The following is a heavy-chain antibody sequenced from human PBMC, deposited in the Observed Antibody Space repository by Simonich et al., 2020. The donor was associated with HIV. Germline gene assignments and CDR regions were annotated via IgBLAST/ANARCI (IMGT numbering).Heavy chain of an antibody. V-gene: IGHV3-33*01. CDR3: ARVTLLVGLDY. J-gene: IGHJ4*02. Sequence: QVQLVESGGAVVQPGRSLRLSCAASGFIFSTYGMHWVSQAPGKGLDGVAVKWYDESKKYYADSVKGRFTISRDISKNTLYLQMNSLRAEDTAVYCCARVTLLVGLDYWGQGTLVTVSS. CDR1: GFIFSTYG. CDR2: KWYDESKK. D-gene: IGHD3-10*02.